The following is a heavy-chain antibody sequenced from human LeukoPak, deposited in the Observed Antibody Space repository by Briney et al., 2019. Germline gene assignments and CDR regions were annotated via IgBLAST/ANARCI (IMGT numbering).Heavy chain of an antibody. CDR2: LFPIFGTT. V-gene: IGHV1-69*01. D-gene: IGHD2-15*01. CDR1: GDTFSGHA. Sequence: GSSVKVSCKTSGDTFSGHAINWVRQAPGQGLEWMGGLFPIFGTTSHAQKFQGRVRITADESTTTAYMELSSLRSEDTAVYYCAREGLGYCTGGSCSAFDSWGQGTLVTVSS. CDR3: AREGLGYCTGGSCSAFDS. J-gene: IGHJ4*02.